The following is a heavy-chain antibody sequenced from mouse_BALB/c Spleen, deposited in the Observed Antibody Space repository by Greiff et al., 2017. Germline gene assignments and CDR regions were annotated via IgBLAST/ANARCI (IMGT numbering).Heavy chain of an antibody. CDR1: GFTFSSYT. CDR2: ISSGGSYT. CDR3: TRERKSGVRPLYAMDY. Sequence: EVQGVESGGGLVKPGGSLKLSCAASGFTFSSYTMSWVRQTPEKRLEWVATISSGGSYTYYPDSVKGRFTISRDNAKNTLYLQMSSLKSEATAMYYCTRERKSGVRPLYAMDYWGQGTSVTVSS. J-gene: IGHJ4*01. V-gene: IGHV5-6-4*01. D-gene: IGHD1-2*01.